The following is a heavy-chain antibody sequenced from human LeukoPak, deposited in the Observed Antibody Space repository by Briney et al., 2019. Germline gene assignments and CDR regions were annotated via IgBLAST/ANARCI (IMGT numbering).Heavy chain of an antibody. D-gene: IGHD6-13*01. V-gene: IGHV3-23*01. CDR2: ISGSGGST. J-gene: IGHJ4*02. CDR3: AKEGYSSSWYGYFDY. CDR1: GFTFSSYS. Sequence: GGSLRLSCAASGFTFSSYSMSWVRQAPGKGLEWVSAISGSGGSTYYADSVKGRFTISRDNSKNTLYLQMNSPRAEDTAVYYCAKEGYSSSWYGYFDYWGQGTLVTVSS.